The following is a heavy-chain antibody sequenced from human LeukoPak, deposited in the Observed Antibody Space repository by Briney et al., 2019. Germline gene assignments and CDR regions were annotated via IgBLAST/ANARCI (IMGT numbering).Heavy chain of an antibody. CDR1: GGSISGSSYY. Sequence: SETLSLTCTVSGGSISGSSYYWGWIRQPPGKGLEWIGEINHSGSTNYNPSLKSRVTISVDTSKNQFSLKLSSVTAADTAVYYCARVNPGVTSGWFSPTASYFDCWGQGTLVTVSS. CDR3: ARVNPGVTSGWFSPTASYFDC. D-gene: IGHD6-19*01. CDR2: INHSGST. J-gene: IGHJ4*02. V-gene: IGHV4-39*07.